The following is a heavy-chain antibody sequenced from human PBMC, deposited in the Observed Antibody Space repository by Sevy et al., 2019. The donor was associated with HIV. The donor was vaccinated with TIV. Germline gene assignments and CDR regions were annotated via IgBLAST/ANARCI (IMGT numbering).Heavy chain of an antibody. D-gene: IGHD3-3*01. Sequence: GGSLRLSCAASRFTFSSYAMHWVRQAPGKGLEWVAVISYDGSNKYYADSVKGRFTISRDNSKNTLYLQMNSLRAEDTAVYYCARDIQESYDFWSGYFDYWGQGTLVTVSS. V-gene: IGHV3-30*04. CDR2: ISYDGSNK. CDR3: ARDIQESYDFWSGYFDY. J-gene: IGHJ4*02. CDR1: RFTFSSYA.